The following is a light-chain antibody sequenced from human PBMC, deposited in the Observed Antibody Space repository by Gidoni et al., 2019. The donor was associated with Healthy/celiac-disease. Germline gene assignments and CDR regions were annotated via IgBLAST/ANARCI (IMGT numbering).Light chain of an antibody. CDR1: QSVSSSY. CDR2: GAS. CDR3: QQYGSSLLT. J-gene: IGKJ4*01. Sequence: ELVLTLSPGTLSLSPGERATLSRSASQSVSSSYLAWYPQKPGKAHRLLIYGASSRPTGLPERFSGSGSGTDFTLTISRLEAEDFAVYYCQQYGSSLLTFXGXTKVEIK. V-gene: IGKV3-20*01.